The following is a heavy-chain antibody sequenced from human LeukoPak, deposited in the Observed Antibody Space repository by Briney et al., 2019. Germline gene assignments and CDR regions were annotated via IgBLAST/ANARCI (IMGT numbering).Heavy chain of an antibody. CDR2: VYYTGST. J-gene: IGHJ4*02. Sequence: SETLSLICTVSGGSINTYYGSWIRQPPGKGLEWIGYVYYTGSTNYNPSLKSRVTISVDTSKNQFSLKLRSVTAADTAEYYCARETDINFLDFWGQGTLVTVSS. V-gene: IGHV4-59*12. D-gene: IGHD3-3*01. CDR1: GGSINTYY. CDR3: ARETDINFLDF.